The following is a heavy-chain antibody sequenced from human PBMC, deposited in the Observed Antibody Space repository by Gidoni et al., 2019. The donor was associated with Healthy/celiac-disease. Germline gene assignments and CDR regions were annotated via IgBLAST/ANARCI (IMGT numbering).Heavy chain of an antibody. CDR2: ISWNSGSI. D-gene: IGHD3-22*01. Sequence: EVQLVESGGGLVQPGRSLRLSCAASGFPFDDYAMHWVRQAPGKGLEWVSGISWNSGSIGYADSVKGRFTISRDNAKNSLYLQMNSLRAEDTALYYCAKDITPQYYYDRGAFDIWGQGTMVTVSS. J-gene: IGHJ3*02. V-gene: IGHV3-9*01. CDR1: GFPFDDYA. CDR3: AKDITPQYYYDRGAFDI.